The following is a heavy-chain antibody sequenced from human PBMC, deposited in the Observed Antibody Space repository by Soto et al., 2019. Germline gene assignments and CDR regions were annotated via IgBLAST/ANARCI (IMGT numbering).Heavy chain of an antibody. CDR1: GFTLRDYD. J-gene: IGHJ5*02. Sequence: QVQLVESGGGLVKPGGSLRLSCAASGFTLRDYDMTWIRQAPGKGLEWVSYITSSAGTTYYADSVKGRFTISRDSAKNSLYLQMNSLRAEDTAVYYCARNGGTFDPWGQGTLVTVSS. CDR3: ARNGGTFDP. D-gene: IGHD3-16*01. CDR2: ITSSAGTT. V-gene: IGHV3-11*01.